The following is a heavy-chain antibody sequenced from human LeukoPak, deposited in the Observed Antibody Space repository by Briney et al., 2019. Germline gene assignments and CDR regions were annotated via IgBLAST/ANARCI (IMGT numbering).Heavy chain of an antibody. D-gene: IGHD6-13*01. CDR3: AKATSSTWYNYDY. CDR1: GFTFRSYA. J-gene: IGHJ4*02. CDR2: ISAGAFNT. V-gene: IGHV3-23*01. Sequence: GGPLRLSCAASGFTFRSYARSGAGQAPGKGLEGVSAISAGAFNTYSADSVKGRFTISRDSSKNTLFLQMNSLRAEDTALYYCAKATSSTWYNYDYWGQGTLVTVSS.